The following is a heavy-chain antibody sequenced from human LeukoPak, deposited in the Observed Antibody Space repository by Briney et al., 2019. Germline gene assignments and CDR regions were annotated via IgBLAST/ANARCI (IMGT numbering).Heavy chain of an antibody. D-gene: IGHD3-22*01. Sequence: GGSLRLSCTASGFTFGDFAMTWFRQAPGKGLECIGFIRSRSNGGTSEYAASVKGRVTFSRDDSKSIAYLQMNSLKTEDTAVYFCTYDSSGYNYYFDHWGQGTLVTVSS. J-gene: IGHJ4*02. CDR3: TYDSSGYNYYFDH. V-gene: IGHV3-49*03. CDR1: GFTFGDFA. CDR2: IRSRSNGGTS.